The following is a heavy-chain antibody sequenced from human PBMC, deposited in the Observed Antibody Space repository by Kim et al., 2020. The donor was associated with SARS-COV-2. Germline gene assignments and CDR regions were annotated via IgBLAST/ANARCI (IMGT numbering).Heavy chain of an antibody. CDR2: GRT. D-gene: IGHD3-10*01. V-gene: IGHV1-46*01. J-gene: IGHJ4*02. Sequence: GRTIYAQRFQGRLTRTRDTSTSTVYMELRSLTPEDTAIYYCVREEGSFDFWGQGTLLTVSS. CDR3: VREEGSFDF.